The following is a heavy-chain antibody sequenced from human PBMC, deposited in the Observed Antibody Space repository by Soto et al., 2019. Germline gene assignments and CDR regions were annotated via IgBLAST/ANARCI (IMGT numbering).Heavy chain of an antibody. Sequence: SETLSLTCTVSGGSISGYYWSWIRQSPEKGLEYIGYISYSGSTNYNPSLKSRVTTSLDTSKNQFSLKLSSVTAADTAIFYCASLNFDILTGYYAFDLWGQGTMVT. V-gene: IGHV4-59*08. CDR2: ISYSGST. CDR3: ASLNFDILTGYYAFDL. J-gene: IGHJ3*01. D-gene: IGHD3-9*01. CDR1: GGSISGYY.